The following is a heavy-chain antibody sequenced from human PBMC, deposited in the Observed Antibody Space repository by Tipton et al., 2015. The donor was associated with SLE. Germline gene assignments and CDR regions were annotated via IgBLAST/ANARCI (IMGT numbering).Heavy chain of an antibody. J-gene: IGHJ6*02. CDR3: ARAIGRVLPMDV. V-gene: IGHV4-34*01. CDR2: INPSGSA. Sequence: GLVKPSETLSLTCAVYGGSFSGYYWSWIRQPPGKGLEWIGEINPSGSANYNPSLKSRVTISVDTSKKQFSLKLSSVTAADTAVFYCARAIGRVLPMDVWGQGTTVTVSS. CDR1: GGSFSGYY. D-gene: IGHD1-26*01.